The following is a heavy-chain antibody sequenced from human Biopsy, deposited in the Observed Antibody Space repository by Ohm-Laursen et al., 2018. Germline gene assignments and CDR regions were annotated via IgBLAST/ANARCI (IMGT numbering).Heavy chain of an antibody. Sequence: SLRLSCTASGFTFMNYAMNWVRQAPGKGLDWVSSIDSSAASTFYADSVKGRFTISRDNSKNTLFLQMNSLRAADTAIYYCSSDLNGDPSAFDYWGQGTPVTVSS. V-gene: IGHV3-23*01. D-gene: IGHD4-17*01. CDR2: IDSSAAST. CDR3: SSDLNGDPSAFDY. CDR1: GFTFMNYA. J-gene: IGHJ4*02.